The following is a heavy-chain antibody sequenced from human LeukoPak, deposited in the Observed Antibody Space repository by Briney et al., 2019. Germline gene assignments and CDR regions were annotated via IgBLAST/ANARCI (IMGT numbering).Heavy chain of an antibody. J-gene: IGHJ1*01. CDR2: IKQDGSQI. Sequence: GGSLRLSCAASGFTFNHYWMSWVRQAPGKGLEWLANIKQDGSQIYYVDSVKGRFTTSRDNAKYSLYLQMNSLRAEDTAVYYCARSIYDTDSLGLYFDHWGQGTLVTVSS. CDR1: GFTFNHYW. V-gene: IGHV3-7*01. CDR3: ARSIYDTDSLGLYFDH. D-gene: IGHD3-16*01.